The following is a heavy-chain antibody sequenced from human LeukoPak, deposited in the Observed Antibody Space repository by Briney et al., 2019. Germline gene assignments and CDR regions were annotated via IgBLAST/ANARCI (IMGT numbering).Heavy chain of an antibody. D-gene: IGHD3-22*01. CDR3: AKDLSFIYYDSSGYDY. V-gene: IGHV3-66*01. J-gene: IGHJ4*02. CDR2: IYSGGST. CDR1: GFTVSSNY. Sequence: GGSLRLSCAASGFTVSSNYMSWVRQAPGKGLEWVSVIYSGGSTYYADSVKGRFTISRDNSKNTLYLQMNSLRAEDTAVYYCAKDLSFIYYDSSGYDYWGQGTLVTVSS.